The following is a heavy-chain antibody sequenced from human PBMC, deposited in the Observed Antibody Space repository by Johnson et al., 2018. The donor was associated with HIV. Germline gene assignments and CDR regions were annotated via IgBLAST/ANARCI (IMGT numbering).Heavy chain of an antibody. Sequence: VQLVESGGGVVQPGGSLRLSCAASGFTFDDYAMHWVRQAPGKGLEWVSGISWNSGSIGYADSVKGRFTISRDNAKNSLYLQMNSLRAEDTALYYCAKDTYTAMGGYAFDIWGQGTMVTVSS. CDR3: AKDTYTAMGGYAFDI. CDR2: ISWNSGSI. J-gene: IGHJ3*02. V-gene: IGHV3-9*01. CDR1: GFTFDDYA. D-gene: IGHD5-18*01.